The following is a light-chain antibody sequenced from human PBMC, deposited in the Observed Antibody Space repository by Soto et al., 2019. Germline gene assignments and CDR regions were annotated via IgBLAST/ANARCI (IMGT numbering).Light chain of an antibody. CDR1: QSVSSSY. V-gene: IGKV3-20*01. CDR2: GAS. J-gene: IGKJ3*01. Sequence: EIMLTQSPGTLSLSPGERATLSCRPSQSVSSSYLAWYQQKPGQAPRLLIYGASNSAPGIPDRFSGSGSGTHFTLTISRLEPGDFAVYYCQQYGSSPLFTFGPGTKVDIK. CDR3: QQYGSSPLFT.